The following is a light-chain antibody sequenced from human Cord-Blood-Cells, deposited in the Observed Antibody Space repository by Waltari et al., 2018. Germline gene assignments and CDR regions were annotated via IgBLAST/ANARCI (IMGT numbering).Light chain of an antibody. Sequence: DIQMTQSPSSLSASVGDRVTITCRASQSICSYLNWYQQKPGKAPKLLIYAASSLQSGVPSRFSGSGSGTDFTLTISSLQPEDFATYYCQQSYSTLGLTFGGGTKVEIK. CDR2: AAS. CDR3: QQSYSTLGLT. V-gene: IGKV1-39*01. CDR1: QSICSY. J-gene: IGKJ4*01.